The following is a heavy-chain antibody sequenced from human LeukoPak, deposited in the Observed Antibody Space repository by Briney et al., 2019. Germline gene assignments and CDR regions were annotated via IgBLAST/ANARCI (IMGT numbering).Heavy chain of an antibody. V-gene: IGHV4-4*02. D-gene: IGHD3-10*01. CDR1: GGSISSSNW. J-gene: IGHJ4*02. CDR2: IFYDGSP. CDR3: ARYYGSGRDGDY. Sequence: SETLSLTCAVSGGSISSSNWWSWVRPPPGKGLEWIGSIFYDGSPDYNPSLKSRVTISVDTSKNQFSLKVNSVTAADTAVYFCARYYGSGRDGDYWGQGTLVTVSS.